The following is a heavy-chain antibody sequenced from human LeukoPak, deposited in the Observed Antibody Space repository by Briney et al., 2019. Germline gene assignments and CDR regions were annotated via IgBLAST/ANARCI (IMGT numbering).Heavy chain of an antibody. D-gene: IGHD5-18*01. CDR2: IYYSGST. V-gene: IGHV4-31*03. Sequence: TPPLTCTFSCGSISRGGYYLSWIRQHPRKGLEWIGYIYYSGSTYYNPSLKSRVTISVDTSKNQFSLKLSSVTAADTAVYYCARVRVDTAMVNFDYWGQGTLVTVSS. CDR3: ARVRVDTAMVNFDY. J-gene: IGHJ4*02. CDR1: CGSISRGGYY.